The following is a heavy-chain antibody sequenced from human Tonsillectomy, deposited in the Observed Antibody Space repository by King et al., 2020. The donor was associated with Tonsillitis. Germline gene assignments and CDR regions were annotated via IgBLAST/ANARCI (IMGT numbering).Heavy chain of an antibody. Sequence: DVQLVESGGGVVRPGGSLRLSCAASGFTFDDHGMSWVRQAPGKGLEWVSDINWNGGSTGYADSVKGRFTISRDNAKNSLYLQMNSLRAEDTALYYCASAAQQLGGHYYYYMDVWGKGTTVTVSS. CDR3: ASAAQQLGGHYYYYMDV. D-gene: IGHD6-13*01. V-gene: IGHV3-20*04. CDR1: GFTFDDHG. J-gene: IGHJ6*03. CDR2: INWNGGST.